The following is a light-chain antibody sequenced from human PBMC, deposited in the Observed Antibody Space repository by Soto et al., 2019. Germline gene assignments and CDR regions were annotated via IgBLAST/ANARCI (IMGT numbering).Light chain of an antibody. V-gene: IGKV3-20*01. Sequence: EIVLTQSTGTLSLSPGERATLSCRASQSVSSNYLAWYQQKPGQAPRLLIYGASSRATGITDRFSGSGSGTDFTLTISRLEPEDFAVYYCQQHGGSPAYTGGQGTKLEIQ. CDR2: GAS. CDR1: QSVSSNY. CDR3: QQHGGSPAYT. J-gene: IGKJ2*01.